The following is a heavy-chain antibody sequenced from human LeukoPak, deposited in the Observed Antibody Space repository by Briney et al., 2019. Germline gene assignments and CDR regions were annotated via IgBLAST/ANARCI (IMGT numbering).Heavy chain of an antibody. CDR1: GGSISSNNW. CDR2: IYHSGSP. CDR3: ARPYYYDSSGQN. V-gene: IGHV4-4*02. D-gene: IGHD3-22*01. Sequence: SETLSLTCAVSGGSISSNNWWGWVRQPPGKGLEWIGEIYHSGSPNYNPSLKSRVTISVDKSRNHFSLNLSSVTAADTAVYYCARPYYYDSSGQNWGQGTLVTVSS. J-gene: IGHJ4*02.